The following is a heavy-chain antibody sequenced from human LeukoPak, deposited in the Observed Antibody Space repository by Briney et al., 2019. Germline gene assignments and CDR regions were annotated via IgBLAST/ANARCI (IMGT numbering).Heavy chain of an antibody. CDR3: AELGITMIGGV. Sequence: GGSLRLSCAASGFTFSSYEMNWVRQAPGKGLEWVSYISSSGSTIYYADSVKGRFAISRDDAKNSLYLQMNSLRAEDTAVYYCAELGITMIGGVWGKGTTVTISS. CDR2: ISSSGSTI. J-gene: IGHJ6*04. V-gene: IGHV3-48*03. D-gene: IGHD3-10*02. CDR1: GFTFSSYE.